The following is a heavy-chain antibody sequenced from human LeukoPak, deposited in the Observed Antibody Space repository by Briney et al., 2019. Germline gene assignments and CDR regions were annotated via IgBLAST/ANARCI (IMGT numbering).Heavy chain of an antibody. CDR3: ARDYRIFGSGSYYSPDHYYYYYMDV. J-gene: IGHJ6*03. D-gene: IGHD3-10*01. CDR2: IIPIFGTA. CDR1: GGTFSSYA. Sequence: SVKVPCKASGGTFSSYAISWVRQAPGQGLEWMGRIIPIFGTANYAQKFQGRVTITTDESTSTAYMELSSLRSEDTAVYYCARDYRIFGSGSYYSPDHYYYYYMDVWGKGTTVTVSS. V-gene: IGHV1-69*05.